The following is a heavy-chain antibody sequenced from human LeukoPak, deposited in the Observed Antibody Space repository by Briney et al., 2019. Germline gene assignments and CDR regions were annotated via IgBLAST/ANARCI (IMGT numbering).Heavy chain of an antibody. CDR2: IKQDGSEK. Sequence: PGGSLRLSCAASGFTVSSNYMSWVRQAPGKGLEWVANIKQDGSEKYYVDSVKGRFTISRDNAKNSLYLQMNSLRAEDTAVYYCAKALFGAYFDYWGQGTLVTVSS. CDR1: GFTVSSNY. D-gene: IGHD3-10*01. V-gene: IGHV3-7*03. CDR3: AKALFGAYFDY. J-gene: IGHJ4*02.